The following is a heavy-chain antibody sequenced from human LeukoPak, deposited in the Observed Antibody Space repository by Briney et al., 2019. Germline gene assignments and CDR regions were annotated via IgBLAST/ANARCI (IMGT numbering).Heavy chain of an antibody. CDR1: GFTFSSYA. J-gene: IGHJ4*02. D-gene: IGHD2-2*01. Sequence: GGSLRLSCAASGFTFSSYAMSWVRQAPGKGLEWVSAISGSGGSTYYADSGKGRFTISRDNSKNTLYLQMNSLRAEDTAVYYCAKGGGGVVVVPAAIDYFDYWGQGTLVTVSS. CDR3: AKGGGGVVVVPAAIDYFDY. CDR2: ISGSGGST. V-gene: IGHV3-23*01.